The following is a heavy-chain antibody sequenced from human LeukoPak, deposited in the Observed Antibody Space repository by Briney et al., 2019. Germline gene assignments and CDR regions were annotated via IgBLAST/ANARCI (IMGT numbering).Heavy chain of an antibody. CDR3: ARDASGYETA. V-gene: IGHV3-7*01. CDR2: IKQDGREK. Sequence: PGGSLRLSCAASGFTFSGYWMSWVRQAPGKGLEWVANIKQDGREKNYLESVKGRFTISRDNAKNSLYLQMNSLRDEDTALYYCARDASGYETAWGQGTLVTVSS. J-gene: IGHJ5*02. CDR1: GFTFSGYW. D-gene: IGHD5-12*01.